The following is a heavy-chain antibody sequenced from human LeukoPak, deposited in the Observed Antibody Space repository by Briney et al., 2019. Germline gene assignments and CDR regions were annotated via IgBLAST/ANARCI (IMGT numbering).Heavy chain of an antibody. CDR1: GYTFTGYY. CDR3: ARAPPAAMAGWFDP. D-gene: IGHD2-2*01. CDR2: INPNSGGT. V-gene: IGHV1-2*02. Sequence: ASVKVSCKASGYTFTGYYMHWVRQAPGQGLEWMGWINPNSGGTNYAQKFQGRVTMTRGTSISPAYMELSRLRSDDTAVYYCARAPPAAMAGWFDPWGQGTLVTVSS. J-gene: IGHJ5*02.